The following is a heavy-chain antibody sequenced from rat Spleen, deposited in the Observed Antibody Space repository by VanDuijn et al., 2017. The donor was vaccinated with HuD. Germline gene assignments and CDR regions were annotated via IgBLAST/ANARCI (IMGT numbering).Heavy chain of an antibody. J-gene: IGHJ2*01. V-gene: IGHV5-31*01. CDR1: GFTFNNYW. CDR3: TRPNYGGSLDY. Sequence: EVQLVESGGGLVQPGRSLKLSCAASGFTFNNYWMTWIRQAPGKGLEWVASVTNTGATTYYPDSVKGRFSISRDNAKSTLYLQMNSLRSEDTATYYCTRPNYGGSLDYWGQGVMVTVSS. D-gene: IGHD1-11*01. CDR2: VTNTGATT.